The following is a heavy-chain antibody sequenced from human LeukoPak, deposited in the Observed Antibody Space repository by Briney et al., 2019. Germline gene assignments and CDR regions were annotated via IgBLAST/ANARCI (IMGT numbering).Heavy chain of an antibody. CDR1: GFTFSSYA. CDR2: IRYDGNNK. CDR3: AKGDDYGANTRLPKYNWFDP. J-gene: IGHJ5*02. Sequence: PGGSLRLSCAASGFTFSSYAMHWVRQAPGKGLEWVAFIRYDGNNKNYADSAKGRFTISTDKSKDTLYLQMNSLRAEDTAVYYCAKGDDYGANTRLPKYNWFDPWGQGILVTVSS. V-gene: IGHV3-30*02. D-gene: IGHD4-23*01.